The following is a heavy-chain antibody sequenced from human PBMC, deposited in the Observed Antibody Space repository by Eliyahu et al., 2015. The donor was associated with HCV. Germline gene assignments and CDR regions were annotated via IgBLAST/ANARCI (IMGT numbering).Heavy chain of an antibody. CDR3: VKGGVVTLRAFDI. CDR2: ISSDGGST. CDR1: GFTFSSYA. V-gene: IGHV3-64D*06. D-gene: IGHD3-3*01. Sequence: EVQLVESGGGLVRPGGSLRLSCSASGFTFSSYAMHWVRQAPGKGLEYVSGISSDGGSTYYADSVKGKFTISRDNSKNTLYLQMSSLRAEDTAVYYCVKGGVVTLRAFDIWGQGTMVTVSS. J-gene: IGHJ3*02.